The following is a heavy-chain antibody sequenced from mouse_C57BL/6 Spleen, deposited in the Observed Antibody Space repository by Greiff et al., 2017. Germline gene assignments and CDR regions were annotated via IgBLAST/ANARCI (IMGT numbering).Heavy chain of an antibody. V-gene: IGHV1-81*01. D-gene: IGHD2-4*01. J-gene: IGHJ2*01. CDR2: IYPRSGNT. Sequence: VKLVESGAELARPGASVKLSCKASGYTFTSYGISWVKQRPGQGLEWIGEIYPRSGNTYYNEKFKGKATLTADKSSSTAYMELRSLTSEYSAVYFCARDYDGGDYWGQGTTLTVSS. CDR3: ARDYDGGDY. CDR1: GYTFTSYG.